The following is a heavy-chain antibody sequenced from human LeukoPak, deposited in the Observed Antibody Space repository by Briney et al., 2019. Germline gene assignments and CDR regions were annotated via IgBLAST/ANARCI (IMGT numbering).Heavy chain of an antibody. CDR3: AKDHGFYNSGWNPLLDY. J-gene: IGHJ4*02. D-gene: IGHD6-19*01. V-gene: IGHV3-23*01. Sequence: GGSLRLSCAASGFTFSTFAMSWVRQAPGKGLEWVSTISDGVSTTYYADSVKGRFTISRDISQNTLYLQMNSLRAEDTATYYCAKDHGFYNSGWNPLLDYWGRGTLVTVSS. CDR1: GFTFSTFA. CDR2: ISDGVSTT.